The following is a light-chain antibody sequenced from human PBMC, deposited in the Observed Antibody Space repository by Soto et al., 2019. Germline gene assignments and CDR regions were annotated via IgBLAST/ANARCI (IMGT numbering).Light chain of an antibody. J-gene: IGKJ5*01. Sequence: EIVLTQSPATLSLSPGERATLSCRASQSFSSYLAWYQHKPGQAPRLLIYDASIRATGSPARFSGSGSGTDFTLTISSLEPEDLAVYYCQQRSNWPFTFGQGTRLEIK. CDR2: DAS. V-gene: IGKV3-11*01. CDR3: QQRSNWPFT. CDR1: QSFSSY.